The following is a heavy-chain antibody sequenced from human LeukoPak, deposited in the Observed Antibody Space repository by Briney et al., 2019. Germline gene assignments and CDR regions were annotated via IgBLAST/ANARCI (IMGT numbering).Heavy chain of an antibody. D-gene: IGHD6-6*01. V-gene: IGHV4-34*01. CDR3: ARGRIAARPEYYYGMDV. Sequence: SETLSLTCAAYGGSFSGYYWSWIRQPPGKGLEWIGEINHSGSTNYNPSLKSRVTISVDTSKNQFSLKLSSVTAADTAVYYCARGRIAARPEYYYGMDVWGQGTTVTVSS. CDR1: GGSFSGYY. CDR2: INHSGST. J-gene: IGHJ6*02.